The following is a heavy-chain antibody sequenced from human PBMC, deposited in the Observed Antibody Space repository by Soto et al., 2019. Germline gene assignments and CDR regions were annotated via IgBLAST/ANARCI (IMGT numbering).Heavy chain of an antibody. Sequence: SVTLSLTCTVSGVSISSGDYYWSWIRQPPGKGLEWIGYIYYSGSTYYNPSLKSRVTISLDTSKNQFSLKVSSVTAADTAVYYCAREGKWSGYFDYWGQGTLVTVSS. V-gene: IGHV4-30-4*02. CDR3: AREGKWSGYFDY. CDR2: IYYSGST. D-gene: IGHD2-15*01. J-gene: IGHJ4*02. CDR1: GVSISSGDYY.